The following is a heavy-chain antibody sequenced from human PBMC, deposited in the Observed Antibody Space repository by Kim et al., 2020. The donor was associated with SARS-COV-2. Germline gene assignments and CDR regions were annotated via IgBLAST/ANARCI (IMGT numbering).Heavy chain of an antibody. J-gene: IGHJ1*01. CDR3: AKHFGSSGSEFQH. D-gene: IGHD3-22*01. V-gene: IGHV3-23*01. Sequence: YADSVKGRFIISRDKSKKTLHVQVSSLRAEDTAVYYCAKHFGSSGSEFQHWGQGTLVTVSS.